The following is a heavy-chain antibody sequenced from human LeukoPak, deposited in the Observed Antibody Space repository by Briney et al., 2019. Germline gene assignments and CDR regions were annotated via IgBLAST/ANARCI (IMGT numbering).Heavy chain of an antibody. V-gene: IGHV1-18*01. J-gene: IGHJ4*02. CDR2: ISAYNGNT. CDR3: ARDATITMIVVVSMYYFDY. D-gene: IGHD3-22*01. CDR1: GYTFTTYG. Sequence: ASVKVSCKASGYTFTTYGISWVRQAPGQGLEWMGWISAYNGNTNYAQKLQGRVTMTTDTSTSTAYMELRSLRSDDTAVYYCARDATITMIVVVSMYYFDYWGQGTLVTVSS.